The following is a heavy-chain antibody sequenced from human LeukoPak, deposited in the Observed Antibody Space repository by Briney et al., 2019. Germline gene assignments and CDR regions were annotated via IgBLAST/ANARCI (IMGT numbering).Heavy chain of an antibody. J-gene: IGHJ3*02. CDR1: WFNRSRKY. Sequence: GGSLRLSSPASWFNRSRKYMRWVRPAAGEGLEWGSVIYSGGSTYYADSVKGRFTISRDNSKNTLYLQMNSLRAEDTAVYYCARIALVVANDAFDIWGQGTMVTVSS. CDR3: ARIALVVANDAFDI. CDR2: IYSGGST. D-gene: IGHD3-22*01. V-gene: IGHV3-53*01.